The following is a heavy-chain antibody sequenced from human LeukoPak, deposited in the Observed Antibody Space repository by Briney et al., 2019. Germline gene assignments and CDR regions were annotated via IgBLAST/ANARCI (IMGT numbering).Heavy chain of an antibody. CDR2: MNPNSGNT. CDR3: ARVTDYYDSSGYYPSEYFQH. Sequence: GASVKVSCKPYGYTFNTYGITWVRQATGQGLEWMGWMNPNSGNTGYAQKFQGRVTMTRNTSISTAYMELSSLRSEDTAVYYCARVTDYYDSSGYYPSEYFQHWGQGTLVTVSS. J-gene: IGHJ1*01. V-gene: IGHV1-8*02. D-gene: IGHD3-22*01. CDR1: GYTFNTYG.